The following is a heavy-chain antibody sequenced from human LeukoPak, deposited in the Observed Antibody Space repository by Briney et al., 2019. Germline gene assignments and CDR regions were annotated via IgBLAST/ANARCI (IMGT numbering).Heavy chain of an antibody. CDR1: GFSFSTYL. J-gene: IGHJ6*04. D-gene: IGHD6-19*01. Sequence: GGSLRISCAASGFSFSTYLMNWVRQAPGKGLEWVANIKKDGSETYDVDSVKGRFTISRDNAKNSLYLQMKSLRDEDTAVYYCAGGSGWLMDVWGKGTTVTVSS. V-gene: IGHV3-7*01. CDR2: IKKDGSET. CDR3: AGGSGWLMDV.